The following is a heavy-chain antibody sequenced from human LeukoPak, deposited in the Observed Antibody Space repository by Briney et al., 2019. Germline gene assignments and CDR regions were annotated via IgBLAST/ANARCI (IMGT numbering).Heavy chain of an antibody. D-gene: IGHD3-3*01. V-gene: IGHV1-46*01. CDR2: INPSGGST. Sequence: ASVKVSCTASGYTFTSYYMHWVRQAPGQGLEWMGIINPSGGSTSYAQKFQGRVTMTRDTSTSTVYMELSSLRSEDTAVYYCARDLSIFGVVIMSKGWFDPWGQGTLVTVSS. J-gene: IGHJ5*02. CDR3: ARDLSIFGVVIMSKGWFDP. CDR1: GYTFTSYY.